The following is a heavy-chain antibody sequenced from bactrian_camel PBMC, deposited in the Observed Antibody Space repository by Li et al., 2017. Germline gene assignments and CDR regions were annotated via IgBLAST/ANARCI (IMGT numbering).Heavy chain of an antibody. Sequence: VQLVESGGGLVQPGGSLRLSCVASGFTFSGYAMSWVRQAPGKGLEWVSSIGSDGTSTIYVDSVKGRFVISQDIAKNTVYLQMNSLQPEDTALYYCAAARRSTDFRGFDYWGQGTQVTVS. CDR2: IGSDGTST. CDR1: GFTFSGYA. CDR3: AAARRSTDFRGFDY. J-gene: IGHJ4*01. D-gene: IGHD4*01. V-gene: IGHV3S40*01.